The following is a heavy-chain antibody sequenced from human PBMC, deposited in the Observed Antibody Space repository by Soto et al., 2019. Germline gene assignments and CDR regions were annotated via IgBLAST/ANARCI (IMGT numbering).Heavy chain of an antibody. Sequence: PSQTLSLTCAISVDSVSSDSVTWNWIRQSPSRGLEWLGRTYYRSKWYSDYALSVKSRVTINADMSKNQVSLQLNSVTPADTAVYYCARRRSYGDSDYWGQGTLVTVSS. CDR3: ARRRSYGDSDY. CDR2: TYYRSKWYS. CDR1: VDSVSSDSVT. V-gene: IGHV6-1*01. J-gene: IGHJ4*02. D-gene: IGHD4-17*01.